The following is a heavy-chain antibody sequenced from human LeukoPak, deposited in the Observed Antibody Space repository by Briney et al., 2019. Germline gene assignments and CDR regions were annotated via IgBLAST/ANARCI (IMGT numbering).Heavy chain of an antibody. D-gene: IGHD5-24*01. CDR1: GFTFSSYA. CDR3: AKVRDGYNRAPVDY. Sequence: PGGSLRLSCAASGFTFSSYAMSWVRQAPGKGLEWVSAISGSGGSTYYADSVKGRFTISRDNSKNTLYLQMNSLRAEDTAVYYCAKVRDGYNRAPVDYWGQGTLVTVSS. CDR2: ISGSGGST. V-gene: IGHV3-23*01. J-gene: IGHJ4*02.